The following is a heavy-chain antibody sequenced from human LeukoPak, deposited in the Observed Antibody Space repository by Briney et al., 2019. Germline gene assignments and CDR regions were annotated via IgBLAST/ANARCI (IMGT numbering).Heavy chain of an antibody. V-gene: IGHV3-33*01. Sequence: GSLRLSCAASGFTFSSYGMHWVRQAPGKGLEWVALIWYDGSKKYYTDSVKGRLTISRDNSKNTLYLQMNSLRAEDTAIYYCAREGPRGNSQFDYWGQGTLVTVSS. D-gene: IGHD2/OR15-2a*01. J-gene: IGHJ4*02. CDR2: IWYDGSKK. CDR1: GFTFSSYG. CDR3: AREGPRGNSQFDY.